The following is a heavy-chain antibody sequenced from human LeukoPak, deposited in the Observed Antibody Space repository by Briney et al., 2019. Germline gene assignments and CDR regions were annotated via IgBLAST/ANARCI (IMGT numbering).Heavy chain of an antibody. V-gene: IGHV3-21*01. Sequence: GGSLRLSCAASGFTFSSYSMNWVRQAPGKGLEWVSSISSSSSYIYYADSVEGRFTISRDNAKNSLYLQMNSLRAEDTAVYYCARWPSGGDPWADYGMDVWGQGTTVTVSS. CDR1: GFTFSSYS. CDR2: ISSSSSYI. CDR3: ARWPSGGDPWADYGMDV. D-gene: IGHD2-21*02. J-gene: IGHJ6*02.